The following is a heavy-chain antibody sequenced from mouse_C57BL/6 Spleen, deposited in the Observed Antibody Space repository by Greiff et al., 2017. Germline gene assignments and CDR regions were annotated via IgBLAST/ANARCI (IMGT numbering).Heavy chain of an antibody. V-gene: IGHV14-1*01. Sequence: VQLQQSGAELVRPGASVKLSCTASGFNIKDYYMHWVKQRPEQGLEWIGRIDPEDGDTEYAPKFQGKATMTADTSSNTAYLQLSSLTSEDTAVYYCTTGRQLRLAFAYWGQGTLVTVSA. D-gene: IGHD3-2*02. J-gene: IGHJ3*01. CDR2: IDPEDGDT. CDR3: TTGRQLRLAFAY. CDR1: GFNIKDYY.